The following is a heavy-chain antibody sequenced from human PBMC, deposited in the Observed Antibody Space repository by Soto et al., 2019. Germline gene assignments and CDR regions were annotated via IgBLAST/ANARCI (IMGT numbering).Heavy chain of an antibody. CDR3: ARAWKQPWGGMDV. J-gene: IGHJ6*02. V-gene: IGHV4-61*01. CDR2: IYYSGST. CDR1: GDSVSSNSYY. D-gene: IGHD6-13*01. Sequence: QVQLQESGPRLVKPSETLSLTCTVSGDSVSSNSYYWSWIRQPPGKALEYIGYIYYSGSTNYNPSLKSRVTRSLDTSKNQFSLRLSSVTAADTAVYYCARAWKQPWGGMDVSGPGTTVTVSS.